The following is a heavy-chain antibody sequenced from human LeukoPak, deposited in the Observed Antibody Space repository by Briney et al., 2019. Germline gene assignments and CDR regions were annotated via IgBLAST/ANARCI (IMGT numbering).Heavy chain of an antibody. CDR3: ARDEEVFGIVGATRGFDY. CDR1: GYTFTSYD. Sequence: ASVKVSCKAPGYTFTSYDINWVRQAPGQGLEWMGWISAYNGNTNYAQKLQGRVTMTTDTSTSTAYMELRSLRSDDTAVYYCARDEEVFGIVGATRGFDYWGQGTLVAVSS. CDR2: ISAYNGNT. D-gene: IGHD1-26*01. J-gene: IGHJ4*02. V-gene: IGHV1-18*01.